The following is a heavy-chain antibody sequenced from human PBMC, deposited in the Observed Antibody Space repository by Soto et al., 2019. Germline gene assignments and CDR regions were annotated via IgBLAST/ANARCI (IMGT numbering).Heavy chain of an antibody. J-gene: IGHJ4*02. V-gene: IGHV3-33*01. D-gene: IGHD2-15*01. CDR1: GFSFSVYG. Sequence: GGSLRLSCEASGFSFSVYGMHWVRQAPGKGLEWVAVIWYDASKQFYAASVEGRFTISRDNSKAILYLQMNSLRAEDTAVYYCAAWAEGATEVHWGQGTLVTVSS. CDR3: AAWAEGATEVH. CDR2: IWYDASKQ.